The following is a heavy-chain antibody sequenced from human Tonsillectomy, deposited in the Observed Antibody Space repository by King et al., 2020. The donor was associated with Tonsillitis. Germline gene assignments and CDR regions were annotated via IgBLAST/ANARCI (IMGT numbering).Heavy chain of an antibody. V-gene: IGHV4-39*01. CDR3: ARQEAVAGTRGPIDY. D-gene: IGHD6-19*01. Sequence: LQLQESGPGLVKPSETLSLTCTVSGGSISSSSYYWGWIRQPPGKGLEWIGSIYYSGSTYYKPSLKSRVTISVDTSKNQFSLKLSSVTAADTAVYYCARQEAVAGTRGPIDYWGQGTLVTVSS. CDR2: IYYSGST. CDR1: GGSISSSSYY. J-gene: IGHJ4*02.